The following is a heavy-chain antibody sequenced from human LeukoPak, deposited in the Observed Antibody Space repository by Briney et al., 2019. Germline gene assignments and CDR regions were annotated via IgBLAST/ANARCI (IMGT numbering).Heavy chain of an antibody. Sequence: ASVKVSCKASGYTFTSYGISWVRQAPGQGLEWMGWISAYNGNTNYAQKLQGRVTMTTDTSTSTAYMELRSLRSDDTAVYYCAXXXXXXDSSGYLFNDYWGQGTLVTVSS. CDR1: GYTFTSYG. J-gene: IGHJ4*02. D-gene: IGHD3-22*01. CDR2: ISAYNGNT. V-gene: IGHV1-18*01. CDR3: AXXXXXXDSSGYLFNDY.